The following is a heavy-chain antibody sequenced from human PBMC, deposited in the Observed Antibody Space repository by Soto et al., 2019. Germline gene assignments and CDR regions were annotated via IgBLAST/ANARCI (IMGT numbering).Heavy chain of an antibody. J-gene: IGHJ4*02. D-gene: IGHD6-19*01. Sequence: QVQLVQSGAEEKKPGASVKVSCKASGYTFTGYAMHWVRQAPGQRLEWMGWINAGNGNTKYSQKFQGRVTITRDTSASTAYMELSSPRSEDTALYYCARAVAVPADFDYWGQGTLVTVSS. V-gene: IGHV1-3*05. CDR2: INAGNGNT. CDR1: GYTFTGYA. CDR3: ARAVAVPADFDY.